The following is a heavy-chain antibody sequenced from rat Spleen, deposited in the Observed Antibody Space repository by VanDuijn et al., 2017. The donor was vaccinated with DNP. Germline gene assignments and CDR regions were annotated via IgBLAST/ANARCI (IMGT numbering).Heavy chain of an antibody. J-gene: IGHJ2*01. CDR1: GFTFNNYW. CDR2: IIYDGSSI. Sequence: EVQLVESGGDLVQPGRSLKVSCVASGFTFNNYWMTWTRQVPGKGLEWVATIIYDGSSIYYRDSVKGRFTISRDNSKNTQYLQMDSLRSDDTATYYCATTYDWGQGVMVTVSS. CDR3: ATTYD. V-gene: IGHV5-31*01. D-gene: IGHD2-1*01.